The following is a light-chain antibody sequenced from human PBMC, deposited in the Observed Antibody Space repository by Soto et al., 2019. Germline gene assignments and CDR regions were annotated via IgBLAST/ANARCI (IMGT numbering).Light chain of an antibody. Sequence: EVVLTQSPATLSLSPGERATLSCRASQSVNTYLAWYQQKPGQPPRLLIHDASNRATGIPARFSGSGSWTDFTLTISSLEPEDFAIYYCQQRMIWPPITFGQGTRLEIK. CDR2: DAS. V-gene: IGKV3-11*01. CDR3: QQRMIWPPIT. J-gene: IGKJ5*01. CDR1: QSVNTY.